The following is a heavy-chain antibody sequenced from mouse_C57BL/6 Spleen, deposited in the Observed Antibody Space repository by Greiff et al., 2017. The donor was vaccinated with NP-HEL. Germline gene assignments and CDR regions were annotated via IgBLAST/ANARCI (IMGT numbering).Heavy chain of an antibody. CDR3: ARGGYGNYLFAY. CDR1: GYTFTDYY. Sequence: VKLQQSGAELVRPGASVKLSCKASGYTFTDYYINWVKQRPGQGLEWIARIYPGSGNTYYNEKFKGKATLTAEKSSSTAYMQLSSLTSEDSAVYFCARGGYGNYLFAYWGQGTLVTVSA. CDR2: IYPGSGNT. V-gene: IGHV1-76*01. J-gene: IGHJ3*01. D-gene: IGHD2-1*01.